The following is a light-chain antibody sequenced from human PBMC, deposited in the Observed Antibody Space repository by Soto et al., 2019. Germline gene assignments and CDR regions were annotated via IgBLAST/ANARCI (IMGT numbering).Light chain of an antibody. CDR2: EAS. CDR1: QSISGS. J-gene: IGKJ1*01. V-gene: IGKV1-5*03. CDR3: QQYNGYWT. Sequence: DIQMTQSPSTPSASVGDRVTITCRASQSISGSLAWYQQKPGKAPRLLIYEASNLKSGVPSRFSGSGSGTEYTLTISSLQPDDFASYYCQQYNGYWTFGQGTKVEIK.